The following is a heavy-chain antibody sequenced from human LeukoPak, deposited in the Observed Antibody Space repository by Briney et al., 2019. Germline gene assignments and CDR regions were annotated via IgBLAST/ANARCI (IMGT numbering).Heavy chain of an antibody. CDR3: ARRSDSRRDDGEDYFDS. D-gene: IGHD3-22*01. V-gene: IGHV4-39*01. J-gene: IGHJ4*02. CDR1: SGSISNSTFY. Sequence: SETLSLTCTVSSGSISNSTFYWGWIRQPPGKGLEWIGSMYYSGSTYYNPSLKSRVTITVDTSKNQFSLKMTSVTAADTAVYYCARRSDSRRDDGEDYFDSWGQGTLVTVSS. CDR2: MYYSGST.